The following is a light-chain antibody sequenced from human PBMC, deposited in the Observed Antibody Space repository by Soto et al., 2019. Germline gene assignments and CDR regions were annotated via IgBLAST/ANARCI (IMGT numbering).Light chain of an antibody. CDR3: CSYAGSLYV. CDR2: EVS. Sequence: QSLLTQPASVSGSPGQSITISCTGTSSDPGSYNLVSWYQQHPGKAPKLMIYEVSKRPSVVSNRFSGSKSGNTASLTISGLQAEDEADYYCCSYAGSLYVFGTGTNVTVL. V-gene: IGLV2-23*02. J-gene: IGLJ1*01. CDR1: SSDPGSYNL.